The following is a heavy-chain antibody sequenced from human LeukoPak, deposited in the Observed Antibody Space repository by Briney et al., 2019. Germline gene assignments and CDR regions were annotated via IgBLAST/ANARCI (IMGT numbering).Heavy chain of an antibody. CDR3: ARQPKNYDILTGYYPSWFDP. CDR1: GGSISISSYY. D-gene: IGHD3-9*01. CDR2: IYYSGST. Sequence: SETLSLTCTVSGGSISISSYYWAGIREPPGKGLEWIGSIYYSGSTHYNPSLKSRVTISVDTSKNQFSLKLSSLTAADTAVYYCARQPKNYDILTGYYPSWFDPWGQGTPVTVSS. J-gene: IGHJ5*02. V-gene: IGHV4-39*01.